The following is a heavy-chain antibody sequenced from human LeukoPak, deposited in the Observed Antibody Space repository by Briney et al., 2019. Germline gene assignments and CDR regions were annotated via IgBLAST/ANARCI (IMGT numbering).Heavy chain of an antibody. J-gene: IGHJ3*02. Sequence: GGSLRLSCAASGFTFSSYSMNWVRQAPGKGLEWVSSISSSYIYYADSVKGRFAISRDNAKNSLYLQMNSLRAEDTAVYYCARVYDGDYAFDIWGQGTMVTVSS. CDR2: ISSSYI. D-gene: IGHD4-17*01. CDR3: ARVYDGDYAFDI. CDR1: GFTFSSYS. V-gene: IGHV3-21*01.